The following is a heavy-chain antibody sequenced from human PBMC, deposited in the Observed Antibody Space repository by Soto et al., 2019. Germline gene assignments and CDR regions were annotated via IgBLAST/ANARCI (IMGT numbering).Heavy chain of an antibody. CDR2: ISYDGSNK. J-gene: IGHJ2*01. Sequence: QVQLVESGGGVVQPGRSLRLSCAASGFTFSSYGMHWVRQAPGQGLEWVAVISYDGSNKYYADAVKGRFTISRDNSKNTLYLQMNSLRAEDTAVDYCAKDHGDYGQWYFDLWGRGTLVTVSS. D-gene: IGHD4-17*01. V-gene: IGHV3-30*18. CDR3: AKDHGDYGQWYFDL. CDR1: GFTFSSYG.